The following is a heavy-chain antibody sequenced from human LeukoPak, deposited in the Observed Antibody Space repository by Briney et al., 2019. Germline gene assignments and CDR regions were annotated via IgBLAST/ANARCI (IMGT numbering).Heavy chain of an antibody. CDR1: GFTFNSYS. D-gene: IGHD1-26*01. V-gene: IGHV3-21*01. CDR2: ISSSSSYI. CDR3: ASYPYSGSYFFDY. J-gene: IGHJ4*02. Sequence: GGSLRLSCAASGFTFNSYSMNWVRQAPGKGLEWVSSISSSSSYIYYADSVKGRFTISRDNAKNSLYLQMNSLRAEDTAVYYCASYPYSGSYFFDYWGQGTLVTVSS.